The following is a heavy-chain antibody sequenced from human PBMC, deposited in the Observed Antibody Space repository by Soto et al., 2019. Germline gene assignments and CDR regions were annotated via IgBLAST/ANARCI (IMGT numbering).Heavy chain of an antibody. CDR3: ARDDVSMVTTFLDY. CDR1: GFPFNNYA. CDR2: IWHDGSNE. D-gene: IGHD2-21*02. V-gene: IGHV3-33*01. Sequence: HPGGSLRLSCAAPGFPFNNYAMHWVRQAPGKGLEWVAVIWHDGSNEHYADSVKGRFRIARDNSNNTLYLQMNSLRGEDTALYYCARDDVSMVTTFLDYWGLGTLVTVSS. J-gene: IGHJ4*02.